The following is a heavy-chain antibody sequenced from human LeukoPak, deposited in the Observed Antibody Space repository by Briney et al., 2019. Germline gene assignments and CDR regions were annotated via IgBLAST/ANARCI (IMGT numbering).Heavy chain of an antibody. V-gene: IGHV3-23*01. Sequence: PGGSLRLSRAASGFTFSSYAMSWVRQAPGKGLEGVSAISGSGGSTYYADSVKGRFTISRDNSKNTLYLQMNSLRAEDTAVYYCAKASSGWYVAQDYWGQGTLVTVSS. J-gene: IGHJ4*02. CDR1: GFTFSSYA. CDR2: ISGSGGST. CDR3: AKASSGWYVAQDY. D-gene: IGHD6-19*01.